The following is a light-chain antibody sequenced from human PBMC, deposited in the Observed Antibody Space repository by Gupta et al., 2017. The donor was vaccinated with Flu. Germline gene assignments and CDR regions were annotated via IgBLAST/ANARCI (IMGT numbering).Light chain of an antibody. CDR3: QSAAIRGTAV. J-gene: IGLJ2*01. Sequence: SYELRQPPSVSVSPGQTATITCSADVFSNQYVYWYQQKARQAPILVIYRDTERPSGIPERFSGSTSGTIVTLTISGVQAGDEADYYCQSAAIRGTAVFGGGTKLTVL. CDR1: VFSNQY. CDR2: RDT. V-gene: IGLV3-25*02.